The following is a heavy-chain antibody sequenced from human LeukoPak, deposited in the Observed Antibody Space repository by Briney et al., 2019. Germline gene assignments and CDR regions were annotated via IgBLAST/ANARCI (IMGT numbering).Heavy chain of an antibody. Sequence: PGGSLRLSCAASGFTFSSYAMRWVRQAPGKGLEWVAVISYDATNKYYADSVKGRFTLSRDNSKNTLYLQTNTLRDEDTAVYYCAKASSNYFYYFEYWGQGTLVTVSS. V-gene: IGHV3-30*18. CDR1: GFTFSSYA. J-gene: IGHJ4*02. CDR2: ISYDATNK. CDR3: AKASSNYFYYFEY. D-gene: IGHD2/OR15-2a*01.